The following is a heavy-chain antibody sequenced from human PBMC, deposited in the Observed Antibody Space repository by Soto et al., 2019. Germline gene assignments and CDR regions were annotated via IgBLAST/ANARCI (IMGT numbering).Heavy chain of an antibody. CDR2: ITGSGDST. D-gene: IGHD3-3*01. Sequence: EVHLLESGGGLVQPGGSLRLSCAASGFTFSSYAMSWVRQAPGKGLEWVSAITGSGDSTYYADSVKGWFTVSRDNSKNTLYLQMNSLRAEDTAVYYCAKVFVFTIREGFDYWGLGTLVTVSS. V-gene: IGHV3-23*01. CDR3: AKVFVFTIREGFDY. J-gene: IGHJ4*02. CDR1: GFTFSSYA.